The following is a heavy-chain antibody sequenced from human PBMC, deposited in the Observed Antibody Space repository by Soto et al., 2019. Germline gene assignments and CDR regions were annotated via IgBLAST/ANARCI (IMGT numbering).Heavy chain of an antibody. CDR3: AKDSHDYYDSSGYRAPVWHFDY. V-gene: IGHV3-23*01. J-gene: IGHJ4*02. Sequence: LRLSCAASGFTFSSYAMSWVRQAPGKGLEWVSAISGSGGSTYYADSVKGRFTISRDNSKNTLYLQMNSLRAEDTAVYYCAKDSHDYYDSSGYRAPVWHFDYWGQGTLVTVSS. CDR2: ISGSGGST. D-gene: IGHD3-22*01. CDR1: GFTFSSYA.